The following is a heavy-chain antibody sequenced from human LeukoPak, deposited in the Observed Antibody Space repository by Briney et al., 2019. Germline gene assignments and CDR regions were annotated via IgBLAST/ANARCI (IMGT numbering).Heavy chain of an antibody. CDR3: ARDRGSSSWTGGMDV. CDR1: GGSISSYY. J-gene: IGHJ6*02. CDR2: IYYSGST. D-gene: IGHD6-13*01. V-gene: IGHV4-59*12. Sequence: SETLSLTCTVSGGSISSYYWSWIRQPPGKGLEWIGYIYYSGSTNYNPSLKSRVTISVDRSKNQFSLKLSSVTAADTAVYYCARDRGSSSWTGGMDVWGQGTTVTVSS.